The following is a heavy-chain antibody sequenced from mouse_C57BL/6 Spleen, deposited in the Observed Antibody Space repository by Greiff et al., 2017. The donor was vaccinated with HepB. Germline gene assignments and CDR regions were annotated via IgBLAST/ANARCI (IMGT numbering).Heavy chain of an antibody. CDR2: INPYNGGT. CDR1: GYTFTDYY. CDR3: ARRGIYYDYDGFAY. D-gene: IGHD2-4*01. V-gene: IGHV1-19*01. J-gene: IGHJ3*01. Sequence: EVKLQESGPVLVKPGASVKMSCKASGYTFTDYYMNWVKQSHGKSLEWIGVINPYNGGTSYNQKFKGKATLTVDKSSSTAYMELNSLTSEDSAVYYCARRGIYYDYDGFAYWGQGTLVTVSA.